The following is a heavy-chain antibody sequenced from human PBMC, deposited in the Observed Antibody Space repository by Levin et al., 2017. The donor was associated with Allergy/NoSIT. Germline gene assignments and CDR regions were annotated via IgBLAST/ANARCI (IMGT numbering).Heavy chain of an antibody. CDR3: AKGPSVDCTNGVCSLLH. CDR2: ISWNSGSI. Sequence: SLKISCAASGFTFDDYAMHWVRQAPGKGLEWVSGISWNSGSIGYADSVKGRFTISRDNAKNSLYLQMNSLRAEDTALYYCAKGPSVDCTNGVCSLLHWGQGTLVTVSS. CDR1: GFTFDDYA. D-gene: IGHD2-8*01. V-gene: IGHV3-9*01. J-gene: IGHJ4*02.